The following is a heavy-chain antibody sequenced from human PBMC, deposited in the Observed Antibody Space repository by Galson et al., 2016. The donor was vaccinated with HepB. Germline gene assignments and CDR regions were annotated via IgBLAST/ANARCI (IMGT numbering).Heavy chain of an antibody. CDR1: GLTLTRFW. D-gene: IGHD7-27*01. Sequence: SLRLSCAASGLTLTRFWMSWVRQAPGKGLEWVANINHIGNEKYYVGSAEGRFIISKDNAKDSLYLQMNSLRSEDTAVYYCARDPGWGALDIWGQGTLVTVSS. J-gene: IGHJ3*02. CDR3: ARDPGWGALDI. CDR2: INHIGNEK. V-gene: IGHV3-7*03.